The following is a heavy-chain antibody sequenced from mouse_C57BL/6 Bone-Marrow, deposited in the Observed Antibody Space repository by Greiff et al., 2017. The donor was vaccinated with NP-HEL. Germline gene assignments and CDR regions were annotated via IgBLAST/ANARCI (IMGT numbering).Heavy chain of an antibody. Sequence: EVKLVESGGGLVKPGGSLKLSCAASGFTFSSYAMSWVRQTPEKRLEWVATISDGGSYTYYPDNVKGRFTISRDNAKNNLYLQMRHLKSEDTAMYYCARDLGGVTTRYFDYWGQDTTLTVSS. CDR1: GFTFSSYA. V-gene: IGHV5-4*01. CDR3: ARDLGGVTTRYFDY. J-gene: IGHJ2*01. CDR2: ISDGGSYT. D-gene: IGHD2-2*01.